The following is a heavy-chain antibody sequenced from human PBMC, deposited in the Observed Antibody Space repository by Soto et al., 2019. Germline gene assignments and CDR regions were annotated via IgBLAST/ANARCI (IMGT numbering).Heavy chain of an antibody. CDR2: SSNSGSFT. CDR1: GFTFSDHY. J-gene: IGHJ4*02. Sequence: VGSLRLSCAASGFTFSDHYMSWIRQAPGKGLEWIGYSSNSGSFTRYADSVKGRFSISRDNAKNSLYLQMNSLRGDDTAIYYCVRSGDNYNLLDYWGQGTPVTVSS. V-gene: IGHV3-11*06. D-gene: IGHD1-1*01. CDR3: VRSGDNYNLLDY.